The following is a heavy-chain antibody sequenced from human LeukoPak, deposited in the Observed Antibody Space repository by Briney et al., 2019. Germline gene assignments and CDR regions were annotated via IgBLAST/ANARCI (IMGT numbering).Heavy chain of an antibody. V-gene: IGHV4-30-2*01. CDR3: ARSRGSGSLFADYNWFDP. CDR1: GGSISSGGYS. D-gene: IGHD3-10*01. J-gene: IGHJ5*02. CDR2: IYHSGRT. Sequence: SQTLSLTCAVSGGSISSGGYSWGWIRQPPGKGLEWIGYIYHSGRTYSNPSLKSRVTISVDRSKNQFSLKLSSVTAADTAVYYCARSRGSGSLFADYNWFDPWGQGTLVTVSS.